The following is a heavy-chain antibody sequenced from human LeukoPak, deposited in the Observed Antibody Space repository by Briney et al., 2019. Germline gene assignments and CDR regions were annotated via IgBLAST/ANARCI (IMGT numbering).Heavy chain of an antibody. V-gene: IGHV3-53*01. D-gene: IGHD3-22*01. J-gene: IGHJ1*01. CDR1: GFTVSSNY. CDR3: ARGDSSSYSYSTRAEYFQH. CDR2: VYSNDNT. Sequence: GGSLRVSCAASGFTVSSNYMSWVRQAPGKGLEWVSVVYSNDNTYYADSVKGRFTISRDNSKNTLYLQMNSLRAEDTAVYYCARGDSSSYSYSTRAEYFQHWGQGTLVTVSS.